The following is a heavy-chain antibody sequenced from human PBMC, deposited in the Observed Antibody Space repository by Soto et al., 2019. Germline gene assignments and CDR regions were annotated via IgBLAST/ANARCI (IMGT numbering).Heavy chain of an antibody. V-gene: IGHV2-5*02. CDR1: GFSLSTSAVG. J-gene: IGHJ4*02. Sequence: QIKLTESGPTLVKPTQTLTLTCTFSGFSLSTSAVGVGWIRQPPGKALEWLALIYWDDDKRYSPFLKSRLTITKDTSTNQVGLTMTNMYPVDTGNYYCEHLDWAASGTRYYFVYWGQGTLVTVSS. D-gene: IGHD6-13*01. CDR2: IYWDDDK. CDR3: EHLDWAASGTRYYFVY.